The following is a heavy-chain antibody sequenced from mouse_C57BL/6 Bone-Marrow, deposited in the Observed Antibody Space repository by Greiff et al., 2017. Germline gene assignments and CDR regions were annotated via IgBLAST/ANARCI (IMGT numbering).Heavy chain of an antibody. J-gene: IGHJ1*03. D-gene: IGHD1-1*02. CDR2: IHPSDSGT. CDR1: GYTFTSYW. CDR3: AMFGGPLGYIDV. Sequence: VQLQQPGAELVKPGASVKVSCKASGYTFTSYWMHWVKQRPGQGLEWIGRIHPSDSGTNYNQKFKGKATLTVDKSSSTAYMQLSSLASEVSAVYCCAMFGGPLGYIDVWGTGTSVTVSS. V-gene: IGHV1-74*01.